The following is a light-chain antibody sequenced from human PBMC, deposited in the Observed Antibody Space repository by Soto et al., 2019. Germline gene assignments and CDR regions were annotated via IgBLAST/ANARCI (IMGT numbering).Light chain of an antibody. J-gene: IGLJ3*02. CDR1: GSAVGTYNL. CDR2: EGN. CDR3: CSYVDTSAFVR. Sequence: QSVLTQPASISGSPGQSITISCTGTGSAVGTYNLVSWYQQHPGKAPNLIIYEGNKRPSGVSRRFSVSKSANTASLTISGLQAEDEAEYYCCSYVDTSAFVRFGGGTKLTVL. V-gene: IGLV2-23*03.